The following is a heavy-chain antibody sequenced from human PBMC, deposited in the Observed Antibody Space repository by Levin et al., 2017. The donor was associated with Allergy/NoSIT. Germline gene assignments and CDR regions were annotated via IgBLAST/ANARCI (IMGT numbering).Heavy chain of an antibody. CDR3: ARFFVTPVSYFYMDV. Sequence: EASVKVSCKASGYTFKNYGISWVRQAPGQGLEWMGWISTHNGNTNYAQSFQGRVTMTTDTSTSTADMELRSLISDDTAVYYCARFFVTPVSYFYMDVWAQGTTVTVSS. J-gene: IGHJ6*03. V-gene: IGHV1-18*01. CDR2: ISTHNGNT. D-gene: IGHD2/OR15-2a*01. CDR1: GYTFKNYG.